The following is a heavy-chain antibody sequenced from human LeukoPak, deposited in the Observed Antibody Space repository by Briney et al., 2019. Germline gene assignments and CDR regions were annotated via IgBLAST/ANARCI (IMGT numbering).Heavy chain of an antibody. CDR3: ARDFSWGVDS. CDR1: AYSFTGYF. J-gene: IGHJ4*02. V-gene: IGHV1-2*02. Sequence: ASVKVSRKTSAYSFTGYFFHWIRHAPGQGLEWMGWINANSGDTNYAQQFQGRLTMTRDRSISTAYMELSRLRTDDTAVYYCARDFSWGVDSWGQGTLVTVSS. D-gene: IGHD3-10*01. CDR2: INANSGDT.